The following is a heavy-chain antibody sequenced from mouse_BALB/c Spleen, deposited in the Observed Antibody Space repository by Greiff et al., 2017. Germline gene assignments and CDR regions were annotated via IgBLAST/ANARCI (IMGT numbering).Heavy chain of an antibody. CDR1: SYTFTDYA. Sequence: VQLQQSGPELVRPGVSVKISCTGSSYTFTDYAMHWVKQSHAKRPEWIGVISTYYGNTNYNQKFKGKSTMTVDKSSSTAYMELDRLTSEDSAVYYCARGASYYVSSRHFDYWRQGTTLTVSS. V-gene: IGHV1-67*01. D-gene: IGHD1-1*01. J-gene: IGHJ2*01. CDR3: ARGASYYVSSRHFDY. CDR2: ISTYYGNT.